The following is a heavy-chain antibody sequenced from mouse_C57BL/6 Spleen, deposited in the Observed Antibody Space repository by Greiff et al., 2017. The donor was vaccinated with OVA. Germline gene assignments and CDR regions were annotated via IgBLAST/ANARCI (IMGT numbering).Heavy chain of an antibody. CDR2: IYPGSGST. CDR3: ARHGRDYAMDY. V-gene: IGHV1-55*01. Sequence: QVQLKQPGAELVKPGASVKMSCKASGYTFTSYWITWVKQRPGQGLEWIGDIYPGSGSTNYNEKFKSKATLTVYTSSSTAYMPLSSLTSEDSAVYYCARHGRDYAMDYWGQGTSVTVSS. J-gene: IGHJ4*01. D-gene: IGHD1-2*01. CDR1: GYTFTSYW.